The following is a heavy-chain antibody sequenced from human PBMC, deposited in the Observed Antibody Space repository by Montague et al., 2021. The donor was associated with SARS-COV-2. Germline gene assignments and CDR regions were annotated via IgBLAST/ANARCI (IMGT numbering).Heavy chain of an antibody. CDR2: IYYSGNT. J-gene: IGHJ3*01. Sequence: SETLSLTCTVLGGSITNNIDYWAWIRQPPGKGLVWIGSIYYSGNTYYNPSLNSRVTISVVTSKNHFTLKLSSVTAAETAVYYCARLKRYFDSSGSPSAFDFWGQGTKVTVSS. CDR1: GGSITNNIDY. D-gene: IGHD3-22*01. V-gene: IGHV4-39*02. CDR3: ARLKRYFDSSGSPSAFDF.